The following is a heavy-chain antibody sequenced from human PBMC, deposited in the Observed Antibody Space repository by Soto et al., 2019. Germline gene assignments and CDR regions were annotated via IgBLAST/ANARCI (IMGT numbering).Heavy chain of an antibody. Sequence: QITLKESGPTLVRPTQTLTLTCTFSGFSLSTSGLGVGWIRQPPGKALEWLALSYWNDDKRYSPSLKARLNITTDTSKNQLFLTMTNMDPVDTATYYCAHRHSGWYLFAYWGQGTLVIVSS. D-gene: IGHD6-19*01. CDR2: SYWNDDK. J-gene: IGHJ4*02. CDR3: AHRHSGWYLFAY. V-gene: IGHV2-5*01. CDR1: GFSLSTSGLG.